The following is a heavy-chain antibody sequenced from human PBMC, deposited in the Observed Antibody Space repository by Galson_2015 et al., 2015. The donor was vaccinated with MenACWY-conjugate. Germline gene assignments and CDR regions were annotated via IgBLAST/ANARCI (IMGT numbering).Heavy chain of an antibody. CDR1: GFSLSTRGMC. D-gene: IGHD6-6*01. V-gene: IGHV2-70*01. CDR3: ARTTNRSIAGGAFDI. Sequence: PALVKPTQTLTLTCTLSGFSLSTRGMCVSWIRQPPGKALEWLALIDWDDDKYYSTSLKTRLTISKDTSKNQVVLTMTNMDPVDTATYYCARTTNRSIAGGAFDIWGQGTMVTVSS. J-gene: IGHJ3*02. CDR2: IDWDDDK.